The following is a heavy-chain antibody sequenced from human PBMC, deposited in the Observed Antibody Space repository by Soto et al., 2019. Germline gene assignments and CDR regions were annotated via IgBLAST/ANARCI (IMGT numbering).Heavy chain of an antibody. CDR3: AKDKGTMVRGVTYYYMDV. J-gene: IGHJ6*03. D-gene: IGHD3-10*01. CDR2: ISASGDRT. Sequence: EVQLLESGGGLVQPGGSLRLSCAASGFTFSSSAMSWVRQAPWKGLEWVSAISASGDRTYFADSVKGRFTISRDNSKNTLYLQMNSLRAEDTAVYYCAKDKGTMVRGVTYYYMDVWGKGTTVTVSS. CDR1: GFTFSSSA. V-gene: IGHV3-23*01.